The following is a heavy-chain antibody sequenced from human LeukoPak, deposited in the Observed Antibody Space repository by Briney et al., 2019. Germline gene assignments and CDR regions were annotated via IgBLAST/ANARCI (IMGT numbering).Heavy chain of an antibody. J-gene: IGHJ4*02. D-gene: IGHD3-22*01. V-gene: IGHV3-49*04. Sequence: GGSLRLSCAASGFTFSSYGMHWVRQAPGKGLEWVGFIRSKAYGGTTEYAASVKGRFTISRDDSKSIAYLQMNSLKTEDTAVYYCTSSGEDYYDSSGMYWGQGTLVTVSS. CDR2: IRSKAYGGTT. CDR3: TSSGEDYYDSSGMY. CDR1: GFTFSSYG.